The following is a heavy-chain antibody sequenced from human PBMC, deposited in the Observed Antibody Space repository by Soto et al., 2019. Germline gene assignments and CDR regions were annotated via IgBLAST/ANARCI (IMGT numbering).Heavy chain of an antibody. CDR3: ARESRYCSGGSCYFLPGIDY. J-gene: IGHJ4*02. CDR2: IIPIFGTA. CDR1: GGTFSSYA. Sequence: QVQLVQCGAEVKKPGSSVKVSCKASGGTFSSYAISWVRQAPGQGLEWMGGIIPIFGTANYAQKFQGRVTITADESTSTAYTEPSSLRSEDTAVYYCARESRYCSGGSCYFLPGIDYWGQGTLVTVSS. D-gene: IGHD2-15*01. V-gene: IGHV1-69*12.